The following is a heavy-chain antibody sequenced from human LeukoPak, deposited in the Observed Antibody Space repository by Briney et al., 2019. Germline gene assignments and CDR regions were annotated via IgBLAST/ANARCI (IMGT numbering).Heavy chain of an antibody. D-gene: IGHD2-15*01. Sequence: GASVKVSCKASGYTFTNYYMHWVRRAPGQGLEWMGIINPSGGCTRSAQNFQDRVTMTRDTSTSTVYMELSSLRSEDTAVYYCARDRIYCSGGSCYGLDYWGQGTLVTVSS. CDR1: GYTFTNYY. CDR2: INPSGGCT. V-gene: IGHV1-46*01. J-gene: IGHJ4*02. CDR3: ARDRIYCSGGSCYGLDY.